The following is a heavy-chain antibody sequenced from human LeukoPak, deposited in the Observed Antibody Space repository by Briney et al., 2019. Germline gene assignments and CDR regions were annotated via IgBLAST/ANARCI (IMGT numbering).Heavy chain of an antibody. Sequence: GGSLRLSCAASGFTVSDNYMSWVRQAPGKGLEWVSVIYSGGTTYSADSVKGRFTFSRDNSKNTLHLQMNSLRAEDTAVYYCARHDSWAGWFDPWGQGTLVTVSS. CDR1: GFTVSDNY. D-gene: IGHD3-22*01. J-gene: IGHJ5*02. V-gene: IGHV3-53*01. CDR3: ARHDSWAGWFDP. CDR2: IYSGGTT.